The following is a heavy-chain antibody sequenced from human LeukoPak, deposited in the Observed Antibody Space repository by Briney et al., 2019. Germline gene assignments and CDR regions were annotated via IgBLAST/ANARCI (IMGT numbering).Heavy chain of an antibody. D-gene: IGHD3-9*01. J-gene: IGHJ6*02. CDR1: GFTFDDYA. CDR3: AKENYDILTGYKGYGMDV. Sequence: GRSLRLSCAASGFTFDDYAMHWVRQAPGKGLEWVSGISWNSGSVGYADSVKGRFTISRDNAKNSQYLQMISLRAEDTALYYCAKENYDILTGYKGYGMDVWGHGTTVTVSS. CDR2: ISWNSGSV. V-gene: IGHV3-9*01.